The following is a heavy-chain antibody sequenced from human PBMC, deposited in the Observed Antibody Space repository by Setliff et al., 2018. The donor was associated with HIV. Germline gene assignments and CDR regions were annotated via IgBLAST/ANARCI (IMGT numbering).Heavy chain of an antibody. D-gene: IGHD3-10*01. V-gene: IGHV4-4*07. CDR1: GGSITSYY. Sequence: KTSETLSLTCTVSGGSITSYYWSWIRQPAGKGLEWFGRIYISGSTNYNPSFESRVTISLDTSKNRLSLRLRSVTAADTAVYYCARRIPLRQWMVPGDSFDVWGKGTTVTVSS. CDR2: IYISGST. J-gene: IGHJ6*04. CDR3: ARRIPLRQWMVPGDSFDV.